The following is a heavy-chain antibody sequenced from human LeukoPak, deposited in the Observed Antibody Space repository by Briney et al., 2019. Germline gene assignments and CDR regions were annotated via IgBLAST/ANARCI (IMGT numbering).Heavy chain of an antibody. CDR3: ARYNSDWSFDY. CDR1: RFTFSSYS. V-gene: IGHV3-48*01. D-gene: IGHD6-19*01. Sequence: GGSLRLSCSASRFTFSSYSLNWVRQAPGGGLEWLSYISSGSTTIYYADSVRGRFTISRDKAKNSLYLQMNSLKVEDTAVYYCARYNSDWSFDYWGQGTLVTVSS. CDR2: ISSGSTTI. J-gene: IGHJ4*02.